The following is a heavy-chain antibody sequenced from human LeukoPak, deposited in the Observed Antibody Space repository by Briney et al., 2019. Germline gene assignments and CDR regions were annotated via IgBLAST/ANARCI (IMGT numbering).Heavy chain of an antibody. J-gene: IGHJ4*02. CDR3: ASLYGGNSWNFDY. CDR2: VHHSGST. Sequence: PSETLSLTCGVSGYSISSGYYWGWIRQPPGKGLEWIGSVHHSGSTYYSPSLKSRITISVDTSKNHFSLKLSSVTAADTAVYYCASLYGGNSWNFDYWGQGTLVTVSS. D-gene: IGHD4-23*01. V-gene: IGHV4-38-2*01. CDR1: GYSISSGYY.